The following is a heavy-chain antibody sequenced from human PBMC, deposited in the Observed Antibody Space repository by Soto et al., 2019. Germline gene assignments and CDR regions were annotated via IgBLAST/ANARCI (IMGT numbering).Heavy chain of an antibody. CDR1: GGTFSSYT. Sequence: QVQLVQSGAEVKKPGSSVKVSCKASGGTFSSYTISWVRQAPGQGLEWMGRIIPILGIANYAQKFQGSVTITADKSTRTAYMELSSLRSEDTAVYYCARDRPIAAAFDYWGQGTLVTVSS. CDR3: ARDRPIAAAFDY. D-gene: IGHD6-13*01. V-gene: IGHV1-69*08. J-gene: IGHJ4*02. CDR2: IIPILGIA.